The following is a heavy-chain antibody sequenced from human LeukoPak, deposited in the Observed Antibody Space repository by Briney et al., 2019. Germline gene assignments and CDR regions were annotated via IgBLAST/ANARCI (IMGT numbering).Heavy chain of an antibody. Sequence: SQTLSLTCSVSGVSISSGGYYWSWLRQHPGKGLEWIGYIFFSGSTYYNPYLKSRVNISVDTSENHFSLKVTSVTAADTAVYYCARVGAGLAALDVWGQGTLVTVSS. D-gene: IGHD3-3*02. CDR2: IFFSGST. CDR3: ARVGAGLAALDV. CDR1: GVSISSGGYY. J-gene: IGHJ3*01. V-gene: IGHV4-31*03.